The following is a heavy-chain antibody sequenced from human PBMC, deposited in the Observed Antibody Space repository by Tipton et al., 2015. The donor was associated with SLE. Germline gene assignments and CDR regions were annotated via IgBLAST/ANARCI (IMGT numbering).Heavy chain of an antibody. D-gene: IGHD3-10*01. V-gene: IGHV4-59*02. CDR2: IHYNRDT. Sequence: TLSLTCTVSGASVRSHYWNWIRQTPGKGLEWIGYIHYNRDTNYHPSLKSRVTISVDTSKNQLTLKLTSVTAADTAVYYCARGAKERITLVRVRPYYFDYWGQGSLVTVSS. J-gene: IGHJ4*01. CDR3: ARGAKERITLVRVRPYYFDY. CDR1: GASVRSHY.